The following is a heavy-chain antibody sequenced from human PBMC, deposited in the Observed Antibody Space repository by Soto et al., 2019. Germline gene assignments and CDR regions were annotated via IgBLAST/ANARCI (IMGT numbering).Heavy chain of an antibody. V-gene: IGHV1-8*01. CDR2: MNPESGNT. CDR3: ARRRGSNGWFDL. CDR1: GYTFINYD. J-gene: IGHJ5*02. D-gene: IGHD2-8*01. Sequence: QVQLVQSGAEVKKPGASVKVSCKASGYTFINYDMNWVRQATGQGLEWVGWMNPESGNTGYAQNFQGRVTMTGNTSMSSVYMELSSLTCEDTAVYYCARRRGSNGWFDLWGQGTLVTVSS.